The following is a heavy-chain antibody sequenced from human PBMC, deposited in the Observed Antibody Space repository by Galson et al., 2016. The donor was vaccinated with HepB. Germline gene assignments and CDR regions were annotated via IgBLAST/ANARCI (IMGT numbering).Heavy chain of an antibody. Sequence: SLRLSCAVSGFILTNYWMTWVRQAPGKGLEWVAIIKEDGSEKYYVGPVEGRLTISRDNPKNSVYLQMTSLRAEDTALYYCARVFGADYGGIWYSDLWGRGTLVTVSS. V-gene: IGHV3-7*01. CDR3: ARVFGADYGGIWYSDL. J-gene: IGHJ2*01. CDR1: GFILTNYW. CDR2: IKEDGSEK. D-gene: IGHD4-23*01.